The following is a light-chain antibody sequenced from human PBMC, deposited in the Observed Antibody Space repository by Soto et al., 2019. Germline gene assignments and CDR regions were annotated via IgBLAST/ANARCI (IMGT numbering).Light chain of an antibody. J-gene: IGKJ1*01. Sequence: DIQMTQSPSSLSASVGDRFTITCQASQDISNYLNWYQQKPGKAPKLLIYDASNLERGVPSRFSASGSGTEFALTISSLQPDDSATYYCQQYEVYPWTFGQGTKVDIK. CDR3: QQYEVYPWT. V-gene: IGKV1-33*01. CDR1: QDISNY. CDR2: DAS.